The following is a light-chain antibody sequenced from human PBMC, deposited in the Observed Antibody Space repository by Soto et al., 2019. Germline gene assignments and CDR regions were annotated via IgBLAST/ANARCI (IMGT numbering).Light chain of an antibody. CDR2: AAS. Sequence: DIQMTHSPSSLSASVAHRVTITCGASQDISDYLAWYQQRPGKVPKLLIYAASTLQSGVPSRFSGSGSGTDFTLTIRNLQPEDFGTYYCQQANSSSPTFGQGTRLEIK. J-gene: IGKJ5*01. CDR1: QDISDY. CDR3: QQANSSSPT. V-gene: IGKV1-27*01.